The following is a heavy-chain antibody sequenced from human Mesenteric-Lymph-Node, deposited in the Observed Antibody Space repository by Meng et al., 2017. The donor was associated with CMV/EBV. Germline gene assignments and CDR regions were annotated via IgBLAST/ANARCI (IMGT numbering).Heavy chain of an antibody. J-gene: IGHJ4*02. Sequence: GESLKISCAASGFIFTGYYMSWIRQAPGKGPEWVSYISSSGSVIYYGDSVKGRFTISRDNAKNSLYLQMNSLRAEDTAVYYCAKDLDGYNWGQGTLVTVSS. CDR2: ISSSGSVI. CDR1: GFIFTGYY. D-gene: IGHD5-12*01. V-gene: IGHV3-11*01. CDR3: AKDLDGYN.